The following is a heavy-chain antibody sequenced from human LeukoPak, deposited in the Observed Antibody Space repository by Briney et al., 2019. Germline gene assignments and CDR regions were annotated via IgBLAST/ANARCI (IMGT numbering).Heavy chain of an antibody. Sequence: PSETLSLTCTVSGGSISSGGYDWSWIRQHPGKGLEWIGYIYYSGSTYYNPSLKSRVTISVDTSKHQFSLKLSSVTAADTAVYYCARSELDDAFDIWGQGTMVTVSS. J-gene: IGHJ3*02. V-gene: IGHV4-31*03. CDR1: GGSISSGGYD. CDR3: ARSELDDAFDI. D-gene: IGHD1-7*01. CDR2: IYYSGST.